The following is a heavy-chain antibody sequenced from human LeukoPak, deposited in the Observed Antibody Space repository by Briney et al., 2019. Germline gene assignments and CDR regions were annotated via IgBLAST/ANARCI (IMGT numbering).Heavy chain of an antibody. V-gene: IGHV3-7*01. CDR2: IKQDGSEK. CDR3: ARVRDILTGYPYYFDY. CDR1: GFTFSSYG. J-gene: IGHJ4*02. Sequence: GGSLRLSCAASGFTFSSYGMHWVRQAPGKGLEWVANIKQDGSEKYYVDSVKGRFTISRDNAKNSLYLQMNSLRAEDTAVYYCARVRDILTGYPYYFDYWGQGTLVTVSS. D-gene: IGHD3-9*01.